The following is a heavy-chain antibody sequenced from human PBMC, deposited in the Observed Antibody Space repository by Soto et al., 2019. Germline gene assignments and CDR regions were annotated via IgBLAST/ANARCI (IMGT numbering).Heavy chain of an antibody. J-gene: IGHJ1*01. V-gene: IGHV4-34*01. D-gene: IGHD3-10*01. CDR1: GGSFSGYY. CDR3: ARAKTVLLWFGEYQYFQH. Sequence: PSETLSLTCAVYGGSFSGYYWSWIRQPPGKGLEWIGEINHSGSTNYNPSLKSRVTISVDTSKNQFSLKLSSVTAADTAVYYCARAKTVLLWFGEYQYFQHWGQGTLVTVS. CDR2: INHSGST.